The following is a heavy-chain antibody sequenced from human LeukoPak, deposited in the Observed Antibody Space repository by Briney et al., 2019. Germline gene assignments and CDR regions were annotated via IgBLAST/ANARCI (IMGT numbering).Heavy chain of an antibody. D-gene: IGHD3-9*01. Sequence: ASVTVSCKASGYTFTAYGISWVRQAPGQGLEWMGWICAYNGNTNYAQKLQGTVTMTTDTSTSTAYMELMSLRSDDTAVYYCARPAGSYDILTGYLGYWGQGTLVTVSS. CDR3: ARPAGSYDILTGYLGY. CDR2: ICAYNGNT. CDR1: GYTFTAYG. V-gene: IGHV1-18*01. J-gene: IGHJ4*02.